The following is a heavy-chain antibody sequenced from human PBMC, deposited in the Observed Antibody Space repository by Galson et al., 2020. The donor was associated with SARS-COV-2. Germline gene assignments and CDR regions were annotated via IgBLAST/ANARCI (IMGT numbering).Heavy chain of an antibody. J-gene: IGHJ6*02. CDR3: ARDRVLRYFDWLYYYYGMDV. CDR2: IYYSGST. V-gene: IGHV4-39*07. Sequence: SETLSLTCTVSGGSISSSSYYWGWIRQPPGKGLEWIGSIYYSGSTYYNPSLKSRVTISVDTSKNQFSLKLSSVTAADTAVYYCARDRVLRYFDWLYYYYGMDVWGQGTTVTVSS. D-gene: IGHD3-9*01. CDR1: GGSISSSSYY.